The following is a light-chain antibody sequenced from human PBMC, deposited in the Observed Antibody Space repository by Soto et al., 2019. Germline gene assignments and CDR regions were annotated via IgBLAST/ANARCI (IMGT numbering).Light chain of an antibody. CDR1: QSVGSQ. V-gene: IGKV3-11*01. J-gene: IGKJ1*01. CDR2: DTF. CDR3: QRRRYRTKT. Sequence: ETVLTQSPSTLSSSPGERATLSCRASQSVGSQLAWFQHKPGQAPRLLIYDTFNRATGIPARFSGSGSGTGFALTLSIRGPEAFEVYSCQRRRYRTKTFGQGTKVDNK.